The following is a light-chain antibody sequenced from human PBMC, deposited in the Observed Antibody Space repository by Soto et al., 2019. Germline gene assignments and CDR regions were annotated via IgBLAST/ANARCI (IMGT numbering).Light chain of an antibody. V-gene: IGKV3-15*01. CDR3: QQYTYLPRT. CDR1: QSVGAN. Sequence: EIVMTQSPATLSVSPGERATLSCRASQSVGANLAWYQQKPGQAPRLLIYGASTRAAGISPRFSGGGSGTEFTPTISSLQSEDFGVYYCQQYTYLPRTFGQGTKVRIK. CDR2: GAS. J-gene: IGKJ1*01.